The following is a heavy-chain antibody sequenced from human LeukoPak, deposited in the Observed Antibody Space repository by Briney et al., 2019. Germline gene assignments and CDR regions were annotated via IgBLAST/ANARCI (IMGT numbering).Heavy chain of an antibody. J-gene: IGHJ4*02. CDR2: VYYSGST. CDR3: ARRTMVRGVPFDY. D-gene: IGHD3-10*01. V-gene: IGHV4-59*01. Sequence: SETLSLTCTVSGGSISSYYWSWIRQPPGKGLEWIGYVYYSGSTNYNPSLKSRVTISVDTSKNQFSLKLSSVTAADAAVYYCARRTMVRGVPFDYWGQGTLVTVSS. CDR1: GGSISSYY.